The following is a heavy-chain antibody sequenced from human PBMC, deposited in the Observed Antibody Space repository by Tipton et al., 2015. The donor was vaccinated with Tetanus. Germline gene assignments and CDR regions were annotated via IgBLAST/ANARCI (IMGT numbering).Heavy chain of an antibody. Sequence: VQLVQSGAEVKKPGESLRISCKGSGYSFTSYWISWVRQMPGKGLEWMRRIDPSDSYTNYSPSFQGHVTISADKSSSTAYLRWSSLKASDTAMYYCARNRDCDILTGYPYYYSGMDVWGQGTTVTVSS. V-gene: IGHV5-10-1*01. CDR1: GYSFTSYW. D-gene: IGHD3-9*01. CDR3: ARNRDCDILTGYPYYYSGMDV. J-gene: IGHJ6*02. CDR2: IDPSDSYT.